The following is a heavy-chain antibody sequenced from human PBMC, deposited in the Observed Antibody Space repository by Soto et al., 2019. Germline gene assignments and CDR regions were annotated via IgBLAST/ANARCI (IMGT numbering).Heavy chain of an antibody. J-gene: IGHJ4*02. Sequence: ASVKVSCKASGYSFTSLDINWVRQAPGQGLEWLGMINPSSGATTSAQKFQARVTMTRGSSPRTVDLGLSSLRSDDTAVYYCARSTDRYYFDYWGQGTLVTVSS. CDR3: ARSTDRYYFDY. V-gene: IGHV1-46*01. D-gene: IGHD1-1*01. CDR1: GYSFTSLD. CDR2: INPSSGAT.